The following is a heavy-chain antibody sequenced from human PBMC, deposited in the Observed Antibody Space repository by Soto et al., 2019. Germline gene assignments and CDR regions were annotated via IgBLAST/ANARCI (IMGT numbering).Heavy chain of an antibody. CDR1: GGSISSYY. CDR3: ARRYSSSFHS. J-gene: IGHJ4*02. V-gene: IGHV4-59*08. CDR2: IYYSGST. Sequence: QVQLQESGPGLVKPSETLSLTCTVSGGSISSYYWSWIRQPPGKGLEWIGYIYYSGSTNYNPSLKRRVTISVDTSTTQFPLQLRSVPAADPAVYYCARRYSSSFHSWGQGTLVTLSS. D-gene: IGHD6-13*01.